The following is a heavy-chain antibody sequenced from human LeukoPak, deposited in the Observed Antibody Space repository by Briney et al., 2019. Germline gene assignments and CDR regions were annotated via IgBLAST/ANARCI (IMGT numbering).Heavy chain of an antibody. J-gene: IGHJ4*02. CDR3: ARAFISFVVVTAFDY. V-gene: IGHV1-69*05. D-gene: IGHD2-21*02. CDR1: GGTFSSYA. CDR2: IIPIFGTA. Sequence: ASVKVSCKASGGTFSSYAISWVRQAPGQGLEWMGGIIPIFGTANYAQKFQGRVTITTDESTSTAYIELSSLRSEDTAVYYCARAFISFVVVTAFDYWGQGTLVTVSS.